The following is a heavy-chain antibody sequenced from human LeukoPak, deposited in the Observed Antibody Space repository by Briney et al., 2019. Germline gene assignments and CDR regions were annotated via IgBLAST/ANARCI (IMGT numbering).Heavy chain of an antibody. CDR1: GYTFSSSA. Sequence: GGSLRLSCATSGYTFSSSAMSWVRQPPGKGLAWVSTISGSGGGTYYADSVKGRFTISRDNSKNTLYMQMNSLRAEDTAVFYCGKLFYSSGMYHFDYWGQGTLVTVSS. D-gene: IGHD3-10*01. CDR2: ISGSGGGT. J-gene: IGHJ4*02. CDR3: GKLFYSSGMYHFDY. V-gene: IGHV3-23*01.